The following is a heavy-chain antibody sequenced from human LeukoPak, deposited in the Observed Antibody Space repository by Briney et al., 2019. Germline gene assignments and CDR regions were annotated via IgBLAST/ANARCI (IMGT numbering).Heavy chain of an antibody. CDR3: ARRSTSGRYFDY. CDR2: ISGSGGST. D-gene: IGHD3-10*01. V-gene: IGHV3-23*01. Sequence: SWVRQAPGKGLEWVSSISGSGGSTYSPDSVKGRFTISRDNAKNTLYLQMNSLRAEDTAVYSCARRSTSGRYFDYWGQGNLVTVSS. J-gene: IGHJ4*02.